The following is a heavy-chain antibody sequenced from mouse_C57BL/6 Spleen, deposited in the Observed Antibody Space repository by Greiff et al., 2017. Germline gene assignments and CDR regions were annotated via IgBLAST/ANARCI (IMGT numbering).Heavy chain of an antibody. D-gene: IGHD1-1*01. CDR1: GYSITSGYY. CDR2: ISYDGSN. J-gene: IGHJ4*01. CDR3: ARSGLTTYYAMDY. V-gene: IGHV3-6*01. Sequence: VQLKESGPGLVKPSQSLSLTCSVTGYSITSGYYWNWIRQFPGNKLEWMGYISYDGSNNYNPSLKNRISITRDTSKNQFFLKLNSVTTEDTATYYCARSGLTTYYAMDYWGQGTSVSVAS.